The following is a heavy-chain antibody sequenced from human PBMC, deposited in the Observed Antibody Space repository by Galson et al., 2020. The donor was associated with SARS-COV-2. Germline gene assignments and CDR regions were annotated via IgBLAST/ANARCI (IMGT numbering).Heavy chain of an antibody. V-gene: IGHV3-23*01. CDR1: GFIFSGYV. D-gene: IGHD4-4*01. Sequence: GGSLRLSCAASGFIFSGYVMTWVRQAPGKGLEWVSVISGSGSSTYYADSVKGRFTISRDNSKNTLYLQMNSLRAEDTAVYYCAKRTSNSWASGFGYWGQGTLVTVSS. CDR3: AKRTSNSWASGFGY. J-gene: IGHJ4*02. CDR2: ISGSGSST.